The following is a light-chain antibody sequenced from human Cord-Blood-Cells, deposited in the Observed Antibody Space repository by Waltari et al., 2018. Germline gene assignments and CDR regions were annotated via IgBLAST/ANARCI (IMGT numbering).Light chain of an antibody. J-gene: IGLJ1*01. CDR2: DVS. CDR3: CSYAGSYTNV. Sequence: QSALTQPRSVSGSPGQSVTISCTGTSTDVGGYNYVSWYPQHPGKAPKLMIYDVSKRPSGVPDRFSGSKSGNTASLTISGLQAEDEADYYCCSYAGSYTNVFGTGTKVTVL. CDR1: STDVGGYNY. V-gene: IGLV2-11*01.